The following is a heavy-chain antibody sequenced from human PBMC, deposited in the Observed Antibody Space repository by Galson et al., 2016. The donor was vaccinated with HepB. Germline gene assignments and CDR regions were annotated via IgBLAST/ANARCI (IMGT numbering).Heavy chain of an antibody. J-gene: IGHJ4*02. CDR2: IIPSFVTP. V-gene: IGHV1-69*13. CDR1: GGDFSSYA. D-gene: IGHD2-21*02. Sequence: SVKVSCKASGGDFSSYAVSWVRQAPGQGLEWMGGIIPSFVTPHYAQKFQGRVTVTADESSNTVYMEMTSLRSEDTAVYWCARNLEGGDDSGVEGGDYWGQGTRGTVAS. CDR3: ARNLEGGDDSGVEGGDY.